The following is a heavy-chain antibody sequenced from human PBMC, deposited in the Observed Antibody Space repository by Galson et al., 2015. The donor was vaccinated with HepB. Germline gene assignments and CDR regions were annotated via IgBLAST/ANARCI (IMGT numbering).Heavy chain of an antibody. D-gene: IGHD3/OR15-3a*01. V-gene: IGHV3-33*08. CDR1: GFSFSNYG. J-gene: IGHJ4*02. Sequence: SLRLSCAASGFSFSNYGMHWVRQAPGKGLEWVALIWKDGSNKYFSDSVKGRFTISRDNTKNSLYLQMSGVRVDDTAFYYCVRESDWGLFDYWGRGTLVTVSS. CDR2: IWKDGSNK. CDR3: VRESDWGLFDY.